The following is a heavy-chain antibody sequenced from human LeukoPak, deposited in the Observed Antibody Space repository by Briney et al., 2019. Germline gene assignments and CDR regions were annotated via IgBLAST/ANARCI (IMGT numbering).Heavy chain of an antibody. CDR1: GFTFDDYA. CDR3: AKDIYYDSSGYPDY. D-gene: IGHD3-22*01. V-gene: IGHV3-9*01. Sequence: PGRSLRLSCAASGFTFDDYAMHWVRQAPGKGLEWVSGISWNSGSIGYADSVKGRFTISRDNAKNSLYLQMSSLRAEDTALYYCAKDIYYDSSGYPDYWGQGTLVTVSS. J-gene: IGHJ4*02. CDR2: ISWNSGSI.